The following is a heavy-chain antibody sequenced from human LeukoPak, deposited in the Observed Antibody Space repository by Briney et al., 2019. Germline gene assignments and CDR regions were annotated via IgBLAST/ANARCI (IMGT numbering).Heavy chain of an antibody. J-gene: IGHJ4*02. Sequence: SETLSLTCTVSGGSISSGGYYWSWIRQHPGKGLEWIGYIYYSGSTYYNPSLKSRVTISVDTSKNQFSLKLSSVTAADTAVYYCARVRPYYDSSGYTPYYFDYWGQGTLVTVSS. CDR1: GGSISSGGYY. D-gene: IGHD3-22*01. CDR2: IYYSGST. V-gene: IGHV4-31*03. CDR3: ARVRPYYDSSGYTPYYFDY.